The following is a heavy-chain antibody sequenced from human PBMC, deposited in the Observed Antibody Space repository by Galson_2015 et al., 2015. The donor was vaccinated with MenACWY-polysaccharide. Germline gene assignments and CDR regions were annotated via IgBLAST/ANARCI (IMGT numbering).Heavy chain of an antibody. V-gene: IGHV3-15*01. J-gene: IGHJ4*02. CDR3: TTTRVTVLPS. D-gene: IGHD2-8*02. CDR2: IKSKTDGGTT. Sequence: SLRLSCAASGVTFNNAWLSWVRQAPGKGLGWVGRIKSKTDGGTTDYAAPVKGRFTISRDDSKNTVYLQMNSLTTEDTAVYYCTTTRVTVLPSWGQGTLVTVSS. CDR1: GVTFNNAW.